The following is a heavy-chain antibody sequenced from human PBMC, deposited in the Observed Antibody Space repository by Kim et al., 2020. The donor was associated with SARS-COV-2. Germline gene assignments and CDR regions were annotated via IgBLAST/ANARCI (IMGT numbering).Heavy chain of an antibody. CDR3: AGGYYYDSSGYYAAFDI. CDR2: INTNTGNP. D-gene: IGHD3-22*01. J-gene: IGHJ3*02. CDR1: GYTFTSYA. V-gene: IGHV7-4-1*02. Sequence: ASVKVSCKASGYTFTSYAMNWVRQAPGQGLEWMGWINTNTGNPTYAQGFTGRFVFSLDTSVSTAYLQISSLKAEDTAVYYCAGGYYYDSSGYYAAFDIWGQGTMVTVSS.